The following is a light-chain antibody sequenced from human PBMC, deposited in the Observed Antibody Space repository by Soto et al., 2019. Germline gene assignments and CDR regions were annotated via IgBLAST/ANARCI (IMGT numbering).Light chain of an antibody. CDR1: QPISIY. Sequence: DIQMTQSPSSLSASVGDRVTMTYRASQPISIYLNWYQQKPGRAPKILIYAASRLRSGVPSRFSADGSGTDFTLTISSLQPEDFATYYCLQSSSTPPFTFGPGTKVDLK. J-gene: IGKJ3*01. CDR3: LQSSSTPPFT. CDR2: AAS. V-gene: IGKV1-39*01.